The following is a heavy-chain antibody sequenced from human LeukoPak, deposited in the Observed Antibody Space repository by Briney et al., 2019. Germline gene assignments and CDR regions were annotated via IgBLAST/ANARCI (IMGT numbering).Heavy chain of an antibody. J-gene: IGHJ4*02. CDR2: ISSSSSTI. D-gene: IGHD6-6*01. Sequence: GGSLRLSCAASGFTFSSYSMNWVRQAPGKGLEWVSYISSSSSTIYYADSVKGRFTISRDNAKNSLYLQMNSLRAEDTAVYYCAREKGSASIAAPNFDYWGQGTLVTVSS. V-gene: IGHV3-48*01. CDR3: AREKGSASIAAPNFDY. CDR1: GFTFSSYS.